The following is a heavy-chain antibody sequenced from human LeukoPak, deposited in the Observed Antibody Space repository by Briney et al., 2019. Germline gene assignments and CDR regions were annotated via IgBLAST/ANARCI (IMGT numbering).Heavy chain of an antibody. CDR1: GYTFTSYG. CDR3: ARREGYYDSSGRNLDY. J-gene: IGHJ4*02. V-gene: IGHV1-18*01. CDR2: ISAYNGNT. Sequence: GASVKVSCKASGYTFTSYGISWVRQAPGQGLEWMGWISAYNGNTNYAQKLQGRVTMTTDTSTSKAYMELRSPRSDDTAVYYCARREGYYDSSGRNLDYWGQGTLVTVSS. D-gene: IGHD3-22*01.